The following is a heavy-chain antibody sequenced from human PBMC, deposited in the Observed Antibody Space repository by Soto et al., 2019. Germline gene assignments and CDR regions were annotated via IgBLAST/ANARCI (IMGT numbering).Heavy chain of an antibody. CDR2: IYHSGST. D-gene: IGHD3-3*01. CDR3: ARGPFLLRFLEWSFDY. V-gene: IGHV4-4*02. J-gene: IGHJ4*02. Sequence: SETLSLTFAVSGGSISSSNWWSWVRQPPGKGLEWIGEIYHSGSTNYNPSLKSRVTISVDKSKNQFSLKLSSVTAADTAVYYCARGPFLLRFLEWSFDYWGQGTLVTVSS. CDR1: GGSISSSNW.